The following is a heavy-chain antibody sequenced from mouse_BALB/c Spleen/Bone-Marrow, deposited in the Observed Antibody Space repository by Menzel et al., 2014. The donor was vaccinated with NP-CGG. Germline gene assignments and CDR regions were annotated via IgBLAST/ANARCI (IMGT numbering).Heavy chain of an antibody. CDR1: GFNIKDTY. J-gene: IGHJ2*01. CDR2: IDPANGNT. Sequence: EVQLQQSGAELAKPGASVKLSCTASGFNIKDTYMHWVKQRPEQGLEWIGRIDPANGNTKYDPKFQGKATITADTSSNTAYLQLSSLTSEDTAVYYCARYRLGTYFDYWGQGTTLSLSS. V-gene: IGHV14-3*02. CDR3: ARYRLGTYFDY. D-gene: IGHD2-14*01.